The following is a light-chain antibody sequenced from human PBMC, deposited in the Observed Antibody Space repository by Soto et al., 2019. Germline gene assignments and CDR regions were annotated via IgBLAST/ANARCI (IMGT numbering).Light chain of an antibody. CDR1: QSVSSN. V-gene: IGKV3-15*01. Sequence: EVLMTQSPATLSVSPGERATLSCRASQSVSSNLAWYQQKPGQAPRLLIYDASTGAAGIPARFSGTGSGTEFTLTISRLEPEDFAVYYCQQYGSSPNTFGQGTKLEIK. J-gene: IGKJ2*01. CDR3: QQYGSSPNT. CDR2: DAS.